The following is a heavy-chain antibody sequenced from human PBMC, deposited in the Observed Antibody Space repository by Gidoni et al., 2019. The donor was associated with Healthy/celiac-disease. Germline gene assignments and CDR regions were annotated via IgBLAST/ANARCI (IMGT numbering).Heavy chain of an antibody. CDR2: IKSKTDGGTT. D-gene: IGHD3-9*01. CDR3: TTDGSFVLTGYIDY. J-gene: IGHJ4*02. V-gene: IGHV3-15*01. CDR1: GFTFRNAW. Sequence: EVQLVESGGGLVKPGGSLRLSCAASGFTFRNAWMSWVRQAPGKGLEWVGRIKSKTDGGTTDYAAPVKGRFTISRDDSKNTLYLQMNSLKTEDTAVYYCTTDGSFVLTGYIDYWGQGTLVTVSS.